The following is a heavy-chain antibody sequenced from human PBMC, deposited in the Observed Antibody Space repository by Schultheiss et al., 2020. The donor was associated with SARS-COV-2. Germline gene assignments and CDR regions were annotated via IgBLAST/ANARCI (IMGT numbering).Heavy chain of an antibody. CDR2: INRDGSTT. Sequence: GGSLRLSCEASGFTLSSYWMHWVRQAPGKGLVWVSRINRDGSTTNYADSVKGRFTVSRDNAKKSLHLQMTYLRAEDTAVYYCAGGPPSAWWGQGALVTVSS. CDR3: AGGPPSAW. CDR1: GFTLSSYW. V-gene: IGHV3-74*01. J-gene: IGHJ4*02.